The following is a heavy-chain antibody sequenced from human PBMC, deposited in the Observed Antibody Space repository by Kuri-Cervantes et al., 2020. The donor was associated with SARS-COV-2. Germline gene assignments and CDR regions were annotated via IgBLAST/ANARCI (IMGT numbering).Heavy chain of an antibody. CDR3: ARDQSSSWYPNFAEYY. D-gene: IGHD6-13*01. CDR1: GYTFTSYG. J-gene: IGHJ4*02. V-gene: IGHV1-18*01. Sequence: ASVKVSCKASGYTFTSYGISWVRQAPGQGLEWMGWISAYNGNTNYAQKLQGRVTMTTDTSTSTAYMEPSRLRSDDTAVYYCARDQSSSWYPNFAEYYWGQGTLVTVSS. CDR2: ISAYNGNT.